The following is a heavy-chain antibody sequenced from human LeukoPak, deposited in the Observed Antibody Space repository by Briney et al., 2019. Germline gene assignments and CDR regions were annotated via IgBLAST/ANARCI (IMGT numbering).Heavy chain of an antibody. CDR3: ARRYYYNLGSFPFDF. Sequence: SETLSLTCAVSGGPYSGYFWSWIRQSSGKGLEWIGEIHNSGTTNYNPSLNSRVTISEDTSKNQFYLNLSSVTAADTAVYYCARRYYYNLGSFPFDFWGQGTLVTVSS. D-gene: IGHD3-10*01. CDR1: GGPYSGYF. V-gene: IGHV4-34*01. J-gene: IGHJ4*02. CDR2: IHNSGTT.